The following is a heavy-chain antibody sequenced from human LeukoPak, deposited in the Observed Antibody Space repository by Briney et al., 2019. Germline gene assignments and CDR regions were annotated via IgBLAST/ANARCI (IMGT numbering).Heavy chain of an antibody. CDR3: ARGPIGGLDY. CDR1: KYSFTGFF. D-gene: IGHD3-10*01. J-gene: IGHJ4*02. V-gene: IGHV1-2*02. CDR2: INPNSGGT. Sequence: ASVKVSCKTSKYSFTGFFIHWVRQAPGQGLEWMGWINPNSGGTNYAQNFQGRVTMTRDTSISTAYMELGSLRSDDTAVYFCARGPIGGLDYWGQGTLVTVSS.